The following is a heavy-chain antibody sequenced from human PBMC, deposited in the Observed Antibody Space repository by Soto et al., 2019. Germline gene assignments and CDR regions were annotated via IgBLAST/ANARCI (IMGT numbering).Heavy chain of an antibody. CDR1: GYPVTAYY. V-gene: IGHV1-2*02. J-gene: IGHJ3*02. CDR3: ARGGGVGVAGSAAFDM. Sequence: QLHLVQSGAVVKKPGASVTVSCSASGYPVTAYYMHWVRQAPGRGLEWMGGINPATGAAKYTQTFQGRVTLTRDPPASKVFMEPRCLTSEDTAVFYWARGGGVGVAGSAAFDMWGQGTLVTVSS. D-gene: IGHD3-3*01. CDR2: INPATGAA.